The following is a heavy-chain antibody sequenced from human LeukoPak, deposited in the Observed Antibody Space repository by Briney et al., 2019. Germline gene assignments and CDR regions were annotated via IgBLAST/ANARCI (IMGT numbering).Heavy chain of an antibody. J-gene: IGHJ6*02. CDR2: ISAYNGNT. D-gene: IGHD2-15*01. V-gene: IGHV1-18*01. CDR1: GYTFTSYG. CDR3: ARAFLGYCSGGSCELYYYYYGMDV. Sequence: GASVKVSCKAAGYTFTSYGISWVRQAPGQGLEWMGWISAYNGNTNYAQKLQGRVTMTTDTSTSTAYMELRSLRSDDTAVYYCARAFLGYCSGGSCELYYYYYGMDVWGQGTTVTVSS.